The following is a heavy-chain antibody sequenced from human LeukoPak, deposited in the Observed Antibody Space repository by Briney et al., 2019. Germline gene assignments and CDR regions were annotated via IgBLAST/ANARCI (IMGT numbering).Heavy chain of an antibody. CDR2: IDRTGTYT. CDR1: GFTVSSNY. J-gene: IGHJ5*02. D-gene: IGHD1-14*01. V-gene: IGHV3-11*06. CDR3: ARYNAIS. Sequence: AGGSLRLSCAASGFTVSSNYMSWIRQTPGKGLEWVSYIDRTGTYTNYADSVKGRFTISRDNAKNSLFLQMNSLRAEDTAVYYCARYNAISWGQGTLVTVSS.